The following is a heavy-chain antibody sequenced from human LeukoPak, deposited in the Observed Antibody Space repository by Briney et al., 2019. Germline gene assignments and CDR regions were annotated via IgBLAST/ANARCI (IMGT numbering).Heavy chain of an antibody. V-gene: IGHV3-30*02. CDR3: AKESLGYDFWSGY. CDR1: GFTFSSYG. Sequence: GGSLRLSCAASGFTFSSYGMHWVRQAPGKGLDWVAFIRYDGSNKYYADSVKGRFTISRDNSKNTLYLQMNSLRAEDTAVYYCAKESLGYDFWSGYWGQGTLVTVSS. CDR2: IRYDGSNK. J-gene: IGHJ4*02. D-gene: IGHD3-3*01.